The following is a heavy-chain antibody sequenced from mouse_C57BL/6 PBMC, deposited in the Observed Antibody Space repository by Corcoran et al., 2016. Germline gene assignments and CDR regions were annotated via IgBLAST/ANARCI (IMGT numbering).Heavy chain of an antibody. D-gene: IGHD2-1*01. CDR3: ARGKGNYVDYFDY. CDR1: GYTFTTYG. J-gene: IGHJ2*01. V-gene: IGHV9-3*01. CDR2: INTYSGVP. Sequence: QIQLVQSGPELKKPGETVKISCKASGYTFTTYGMSWVKQAPGKGLKWMGWINTYSGVPTYADDFKGRFAFSLETSASTAYLQINNLKNEDTATYFWARGKGNYVDYFDYGGQGTTFTVSS.